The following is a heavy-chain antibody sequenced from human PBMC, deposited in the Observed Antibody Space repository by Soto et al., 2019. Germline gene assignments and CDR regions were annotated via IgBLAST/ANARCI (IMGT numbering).Heavy chain of an antibody. J-gene: IGHJ6*02. CDR3: ARGAGRGAARLYYYYGMDV. V-gene: IGHV4-39*07. Sequence: SETLSLTCTVSGGSISSSSYYWGWIRRPPGKGLEWIGSIYYSGSTYYNPSLKSRVTISVDTSKNQFSLKLSSVTAADTAVYYCARGAGRGAARLYYYYGMDVWGQGTTVTVSS. CDR2: IYYSGST. D-gene: IGHD6-6*01. CDR1: GGSISSSSYY.